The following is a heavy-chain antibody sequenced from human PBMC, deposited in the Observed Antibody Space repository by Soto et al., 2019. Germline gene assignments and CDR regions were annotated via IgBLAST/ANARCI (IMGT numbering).Heavy chain of an antibody. V-gene: IGHV3-23*01. Sequence: EVQLLESGGGLVQPGGSLRLSCEVSGFSFSSYGMNWVRQGPGKGLEWVSTIGRGGDTYYADSVKGRFTISRDNSKNTVFLQMNSLRAEDTALYFCAKDGTTAGIHYYGMDVWGQGTTVTVSS. CDR2: IGRGGDT. J-gene: IGHJ6*02. CDR3: AKDGTTAGIHYYGMDV. CDR1: GFSFSSYG. D-gene: IGHD2-2*02.